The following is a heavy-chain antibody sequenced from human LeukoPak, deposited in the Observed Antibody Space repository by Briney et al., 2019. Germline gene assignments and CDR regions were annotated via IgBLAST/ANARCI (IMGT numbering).Heavy chain of an antibody. J-gene: IGHJ4*02. V-gene: IGHV4-30-4*07. Sequence: SETLSLTCAVSGGSISSGGYSWSWIRQPPGTGLEWIGYIYYSGSTYYNPSLKSRVTISVDTSKNQFSLKLSSVTAADTAVYYCARGDDFWSGPPDYWGQGTLVTVSS. D-gene: IGHD3-3*01. CDR3: ARGDDFWSGPPDY. CDR1: GGSISSGGYS. CDR2: IYYSGST.